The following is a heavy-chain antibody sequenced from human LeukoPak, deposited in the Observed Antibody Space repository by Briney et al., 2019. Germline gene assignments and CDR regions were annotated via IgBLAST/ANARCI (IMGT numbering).Heavy chain of an antibody. V-gene: IGHV3-23*01. CDR2: ISGSGDRT. CDR3: AKDRQKWQWLVMYYFDL. J-gene: IGHJ4*02. D-gene: IGHD6-19*01. Sequence: GGSLRLSCAASRFAFDTHDMSWVRQAPGKGLEWVSAISGSGDRTHYADSVKGRFTISRDNSKNTLYLQLHSLRAEDTAIYYCAKDRQKWQWLVMYYFDLWGQGTLVTVSS. CDR1: RFAFDTHD.